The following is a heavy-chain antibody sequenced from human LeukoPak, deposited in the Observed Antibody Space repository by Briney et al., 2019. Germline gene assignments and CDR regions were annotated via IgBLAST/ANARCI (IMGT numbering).Heavy chain of an antibody. CDR2: IYYSGST. J-gene: IGHJ5*02. V-gene: IGHV4-39*01. D-gene: IGHD3-10*01. CDR3: ARHVGFITMVRGVINNNWFDP. CDR1: GGSISSYY. Sequence: SSETLSLTCTVSGGSISSYYWSWIRQPPGKGLEWIGSIYYSGSTYYNPSLKSRVTISVDTSKNQFSLKLSSVTAADTAVYYCARHVGFITMVRGVINNNWFDPWGQGTLVTVSS.